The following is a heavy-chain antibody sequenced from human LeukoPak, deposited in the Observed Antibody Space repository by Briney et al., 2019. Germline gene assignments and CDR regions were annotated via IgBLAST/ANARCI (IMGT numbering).Heavy chain of an antibody. CDR3: ARRYCSGGSCYSFRGDWFDP. CDR1: GFTFSTYA. J-gene: IGHJ5*02. D-gene: IGHD2-15*01. CDR2: ISSDGGST. Sequence: PGGSLRLSCSASGFTFSTYAMHWVRQAPGKGLEYVSAISSDGGSTYSAGSVKGRFTISRDNAKNSLYLQMNSLRAEDTAVYCCARRYCSGGSCYSFRGDWFDPWGQGTLVTVSS. V-gene: IGHV3-64*04.